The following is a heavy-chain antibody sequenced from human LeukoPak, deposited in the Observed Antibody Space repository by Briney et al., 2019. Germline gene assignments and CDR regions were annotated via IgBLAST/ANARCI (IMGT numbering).Heavy chain of an antibody. D-gene: IGHD2-2*01. V-gene: IGHV1-18*01. J-gene: IGHJ4*02. CDR2: ISAYNGNT. CDR3: ARGYAASCSSTTCPYFDY. CDR1: GYTFTSYG. Sequence: SVKVSCKASGYTFTSYGISWVRQAPGQGLEWMGWISAYNGNTNYAQKLQGRVTMTTDTSTSTAYMELRGLRSDDTAVYYCARGYAASCSSTTCPYFDYWGQGTLVTVSS.